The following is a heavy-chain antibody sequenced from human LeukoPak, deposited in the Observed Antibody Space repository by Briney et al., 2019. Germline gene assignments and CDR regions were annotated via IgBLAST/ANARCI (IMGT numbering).Heavy chain of an antibody. Sequence: SETLSLTCAVYGGSLSGYYWSWIRQPPGKGLEWIGEINHSGSTNYNPSLKSRVTISVDTSKNQFSLKLSSVTAADTAVYYCARNRVQLERTGYYYYYGMDVWGQGTTVTVSS. CDR1: GGSLSGYY. D-gene: IGHD1-1*01. J-gene: IGHJ6*02. CDR3: ARNRVQLERTGYYYYYGMDV. V-gene: IGHV4-34*01. CDR2: INHSGST.